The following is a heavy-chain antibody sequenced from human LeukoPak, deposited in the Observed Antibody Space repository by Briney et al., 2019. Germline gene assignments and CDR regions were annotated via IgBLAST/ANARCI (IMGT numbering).Heavy chain of an antibody. J-gene: IGHJ5*02. CDR1: GFTFSSYA. CDR2: ISGSGGST. D-gene: IGHD1-26*01. V-gene: IGHV3-23*01. CDR3: AKFGIYAGYSPINWFDP. Sequence: GASLRLSCAASGFTFSSYAMSWVRQAPGKGLEWVSAISGSGGSTYYADSVKGRFTISRDNSKNTLYLQMNSLRAEDTAVYYCAKFGIYAGYSPINWFDPWGQGTLVTVSS.